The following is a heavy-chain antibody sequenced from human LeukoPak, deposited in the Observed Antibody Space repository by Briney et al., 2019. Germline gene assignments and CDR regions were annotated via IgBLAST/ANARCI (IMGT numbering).Heavy chain of an antibody. CDR1: GGSFSGYY. CDR2: INHSGST. J-gene: IGHJ6*02. D-gene: IGHD4-23*01. Sequence: SETLSLTCAVYGGSFSGYYWSWIRQPPGKGLEWIGEINHSGSTNYNPSLESRVTISVDTSKNQFSLKLSSVTAADTAVYYCARVRITPLYYYYAMDVWGQGTTVTVSS. CDR3: ARVRITPLYYYYAMDV. V-gene: IGHV4-34*01.